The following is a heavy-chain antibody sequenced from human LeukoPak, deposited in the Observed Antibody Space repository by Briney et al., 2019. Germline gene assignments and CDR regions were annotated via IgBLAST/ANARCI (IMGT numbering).Heavy chain of an antibody. CDR1: GGSFSGYY. D-gene: IGHD3-16*02. CDR2: INHSGST. CDR3: ARRFRDDYVWGSYRPPIAFDI. V-gene: IGHV4-34*01. J-gene: IGHJ3*02. Sequence: SETLSLTCAVYGGSFSGYYWSWIRQPPGKGLEWIGEINHSGSTNYNPSLESRVTISVDTSKNQFSLKLSSVTAADTAVYYCARRFRDDYVWGSYRPPIAFDIWGQGTMVTVSS.